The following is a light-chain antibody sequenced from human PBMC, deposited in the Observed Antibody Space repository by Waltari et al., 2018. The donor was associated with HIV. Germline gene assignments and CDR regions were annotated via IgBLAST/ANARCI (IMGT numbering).Light chain of an antibody. CDR1: QSVNSH. CDR2: GAS. J-gene: IGKJ2*01. V-gene: IGKV3-15*01. CDR3: QQYNNWPPYT. Sequence: EVVMTQSPVTLSVSRGERVTLSCRASQSVNSHVAWYQHNPGQAPRLLIYGASTRATGIPARFSGSGSGTEFSLTISSLQSEDFAVYYCQQYNNWPPYTFGQGTKLEIK.